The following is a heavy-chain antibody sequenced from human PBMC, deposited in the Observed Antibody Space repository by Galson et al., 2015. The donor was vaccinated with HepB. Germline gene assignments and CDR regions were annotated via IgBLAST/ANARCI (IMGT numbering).Heavy chain of an antibody. CDR1: GFAFSRYA. V-gene: IGHV4-34*12. CDR3: ATRGWGNDY. CDR2: IFYTGIT. J-gene: IGHJ4*02. D-gene: IGHD3-16*01. Sequence: LRLSCAGSGFAFSRYALSWVRQPPEKGLEWIGTIFYTGITYYDPSLKSRVTVSLDTSKNQFSLKVNSVTAADTAVYYCATRGWGNDYWGRGTLVTVSS.